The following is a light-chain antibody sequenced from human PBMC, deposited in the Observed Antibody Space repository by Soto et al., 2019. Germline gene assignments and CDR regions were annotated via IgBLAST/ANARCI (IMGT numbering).Light chain of an antibody. V-gene: IGLV1-44*01. J-gene: IGLJ2*01. Sequence: QSVLTQSPSASGTPGQRVTISCSGSSSNIGSNTVNWYQHLPGTAPKLLIYTINQRPSGVPDRFSGSKSGTSASLAISGLQSEDEADYYCAAWGDSVNGVVFGGGTELTVL. CDR1: SSNIGSNT. CDR2: TIN. CDR3: AAWGDSVNGVV.